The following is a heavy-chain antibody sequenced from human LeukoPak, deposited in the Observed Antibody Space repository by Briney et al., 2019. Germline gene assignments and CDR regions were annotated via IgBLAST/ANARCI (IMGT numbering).Heavy chain of an antibody. D-gene: IGHD3-10*02. CDR1: GFTFDSSA. CDR3: AKGCSGSFFCY. J-gene: IGHJ4*02. CDR2: NTGSGGST. Sequence: TGGSLRLSCAASGFTFDSSAMSWVRRAPGKGLEWVSANTGSGGSTYYVDSAKGRFTISRDNSENTLYLQMNSLRAEDTAVYYCAKGCSGSFFCYWGQGTLVTVSS. V-gene: IGHV3-23*01.